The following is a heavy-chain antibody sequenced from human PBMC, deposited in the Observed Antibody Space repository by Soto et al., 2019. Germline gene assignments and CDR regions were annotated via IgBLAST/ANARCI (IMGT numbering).Heavy chain of an antibody. CDR1: GFTFYDYA. D-gene: IGHD3-3*01. V-gene: IGHV3-9*01. Sequence: GGSLILSCAASGFTFYDYAMHWVRQAPGKGLEWVSGISWNSGSIGYADSVKGRFTISRDNAKNSLYLQMNSLRAEDTALYYCAKDGGYDFWSGYLTNWFDPWGQGTLVTVSS. CDR3: AKDGGYDFWSGYLTNWFDP. CDR2: ISWNSGSI. J-gene: IGHJ5*02.